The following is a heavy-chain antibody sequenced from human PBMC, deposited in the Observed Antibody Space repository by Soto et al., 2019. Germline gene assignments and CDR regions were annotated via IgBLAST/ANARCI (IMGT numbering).Heavy chain of an antibody. V-gene: IGHV3-11*01. CDR1: GFTFSDYY. J-gene: IGHJ5*02. Sequence: PGGSLRLSCAASGFTFSDYYMSWIRQAPGKGLEWVSYISSSGSTIYYADSVKGRFTISRDNAKNSLYLQMNSLRAEDTAVYYCARDVRGIHIGFGVVIPSPWFDPWGQGTLVTVSS. CDR3: ARDVRGIHIGFGVVIPSPWFDP. D-gene: IGHD3-3*01. CDR2: ISSSGSTI.